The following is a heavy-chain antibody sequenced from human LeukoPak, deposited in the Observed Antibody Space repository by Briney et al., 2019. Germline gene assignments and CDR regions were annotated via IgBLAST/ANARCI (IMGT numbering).Heavy chain of an antibody. J-gene: IGHJ6*02. D-gene: IGHD5-18*01. V-gene: IGHV3-43*02. Sequence: GGSLRLSCAASGFTFDDYAMHWVRQAPGKGLEWVSLISGDGGSPYYADSVKGRFTISRDNSKNSLYLQMNSLRTEDTALYYCAKDIGRSGYSYGLPDYYYGMDVWGQGTTVTVSS. CDR3: AKDIGRSGYSYGLPDYYYGMDV. CDR2: ISGDGGSP. CDR1: GFTFDDYA.